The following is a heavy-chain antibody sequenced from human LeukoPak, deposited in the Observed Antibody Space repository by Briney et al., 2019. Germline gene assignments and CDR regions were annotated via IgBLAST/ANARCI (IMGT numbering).Heavy chain of an antibody. CDR1: GFTFGKYW. V-gene: IGHV3-21*01. D-gene: IGHD3-16*01. J-gene: IGHJ4*02. CDR2: ISSSSSYI. Sequence: GGSLRLSCVASGFTFGKYWMSWVRQAPGKGLEWVSSISSSSSYIYYADSVKGRFTISRDNAKNSLYLQMNSLRAENTAVYYCARASLGGIDYWGQGTLVTVSS. CDR3: ARASLGGIDY.